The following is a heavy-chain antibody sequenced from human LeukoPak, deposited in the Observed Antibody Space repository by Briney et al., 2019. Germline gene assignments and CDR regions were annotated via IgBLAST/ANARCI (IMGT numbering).Heavy chain of an antibody. D-gene: IGHD6-13*01. Sequence: GGSLRLSCAASGFTFSSYGMHWVRQAPGKGLEWVAVIWYDGSNKYYADSVKGRFTISRDNSKNTLYLQMNSLRAEDTAVYYCARGGGYSSSWYRGYYFDYWGQRTLVTVSS. V-gene: IGHV3-33*01. J-gene: IGHJ4*02. CDR2: IWYDGSNK. CDR1: GFTFSSYG. CDR3: ARGGGYSSSWYRGYYFDY.